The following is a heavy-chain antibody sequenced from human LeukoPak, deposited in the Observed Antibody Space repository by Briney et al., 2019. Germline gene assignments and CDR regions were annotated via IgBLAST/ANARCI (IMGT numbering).Heavy chain of an antibody. D-gene: IGHD4-17*01. CDR3: ARHREATTVTNFDY. V-gene: IGHV4-4*07. CDR1: GGSISSYY. CDR2: IYTSGST. J-gene: IGHJ4*02. Sequence: SGTLSLTCTVSGGSISSYYWSWIRQPAGKGLEWIGRIYTSGSTNYNPSLKSRVTMSVDTSENQFSLRLSSVTAADTAVYYCARHREATTVTNFDYWGQGTLVTVSS.